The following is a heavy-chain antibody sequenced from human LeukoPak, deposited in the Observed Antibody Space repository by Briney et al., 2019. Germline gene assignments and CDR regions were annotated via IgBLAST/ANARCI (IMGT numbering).Heavy chain of an antibody. D-gene: IGHD6-19*01. Sequence: PGGSLRLSCAASGFTVSSNYMSWVRQAPGKGLEWVSVIYSGGSTYYADSVKGRFTISRDNSKNTLYLQMNSLRSEDTAVYYCARRTMWDASGWRSPDFWGQGTLVTVSS. CDR3: ARRTMWDASGWRSPDF. J-gene: IGHJ4*02. CDR2: IYSGGST. V-gene: IGHV3-53*05. CDR1: GFTVSSNY.